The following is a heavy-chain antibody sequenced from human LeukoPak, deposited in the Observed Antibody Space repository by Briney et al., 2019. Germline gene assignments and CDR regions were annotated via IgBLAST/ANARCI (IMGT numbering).Heavy chain of an antibody. Sequence: ASVKVSCKASGGTFSSYAISWVRQAPGQGLEWMGGIIPIFGTANYAQKFQGRVTITTDESTSTAYMELRSLRSDDTAVYYCARDPAAGLDYWGQGTLVTVSS. CDR1: GGTFSSYA. D-gene: IGHD6-19*01. CDR2: IIPIFGTA. J-gene: IGHJ4*02. CDR3: ARDPAAGLDY. V-gene: IGHV1-69*05.